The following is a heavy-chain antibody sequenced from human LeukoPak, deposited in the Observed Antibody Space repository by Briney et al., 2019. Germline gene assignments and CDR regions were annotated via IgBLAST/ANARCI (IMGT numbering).Heavy chain of an antibody. V-gene: IGHV3-11*01. CDR1: GFIFSDYY. J-gene: IGHJ5*02. D-gene: IGHD3-22*01. Sequence: GGSLRLSCAAPGFIFSDYYMSWIRQAPGSGLEWISFISSSTSTIFYADSVKGRFTISRDNAKNSLYLQMNSLRADDTAVYYCARDSGTYFDPTGEWFDPWGQGTLVTVSS. CDR3: ARDSGTYFDPTGEWFDP. CDR2: ISSSTSTI.